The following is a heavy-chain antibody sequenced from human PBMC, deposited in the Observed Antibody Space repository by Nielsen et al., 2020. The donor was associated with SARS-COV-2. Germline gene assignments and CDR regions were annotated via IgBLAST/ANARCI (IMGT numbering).Heavy chain of an antibody. CDR3: ARGTGTTRNYYYFHGMDV. Sequence: ASVKVSCKASGYTFTSYGISWVRQAPGQGLEWMGWISAYNGNTNYAQKLQGRVTMTTDTSTSTAYMELRGLRSDDTAVYYCARGTGTTRNYYYFHGMDVWGQGTTVTVSS. V-gene: IGHV1-18*04. CDR2: ISAYNGNT. J-gene: IGHJ6*02. CDR1: GYTFTSYG. D-gene: IGHD1-1*01.